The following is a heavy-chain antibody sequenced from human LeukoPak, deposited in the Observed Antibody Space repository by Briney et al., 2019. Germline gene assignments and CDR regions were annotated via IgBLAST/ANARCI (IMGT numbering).Heavy chain of an antibody. CDR1: GFTVSSNY. CDR2: IYSGGST. V-gene: IGHV3-53*01. J-gene: IGHJ6*03. D-gene: IGHD6-13*01. CDR3: ARDIAGAHYYYYYMDV. Sequence: PGGSLRLSCAASGFTVSSNYMSWVRLAPGKGLEWVSVIYSGGSTYYADSVKGRFTISRDNSKNTLYLQMNSLRAEDTAVYYCARDIAGAHYYYYYMDVWGKGTTVTVSS.